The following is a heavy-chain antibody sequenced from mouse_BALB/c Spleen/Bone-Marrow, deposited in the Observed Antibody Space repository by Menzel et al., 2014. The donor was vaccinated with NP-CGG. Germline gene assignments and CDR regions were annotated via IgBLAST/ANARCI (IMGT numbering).Heavy chain of an antibody. CDR1: GYSFTTYW. D-gene: IGHD2-4*01. CDR2: IHPSDSET. CDR3: ETEKIDYDTPSFAY. V-gene: IGHV1S82*01. Sequence: QVQLQQSGTEVVRPGASVKLSCKASGYSFTTYWMNWVKQRPGQGLEWIGMIHPSDSETRLTQRFKDKATLTVDKSSSTAYMQLNSTTSEDSAVYYNETEKIDYDTPSFAYWGQGPLITVSA. J-gene: IGHJ3*01.